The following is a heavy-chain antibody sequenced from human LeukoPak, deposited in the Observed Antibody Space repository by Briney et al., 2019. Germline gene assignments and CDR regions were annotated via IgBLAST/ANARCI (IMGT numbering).Heavy chain of an antibody. V-gene: IGHV4-38-2*02. J-gene: IGHJ5*02. CDR3: AGGGSSSWYRRGEYSS. CDR2: IYHSGST. Sequence: SETLSLTCTVSGYSISSGYYWGWIRQPPGKGLEWIGSIYHSGSTYYNPSLKSRVTISVDTSKNQFSLTLSSVTAADTAVYYCAGGGSSSWYRRGEYSSWGQGTLVTVSS. D-gene: IGHD6-13*01. CDR1: GYSISSGYY.